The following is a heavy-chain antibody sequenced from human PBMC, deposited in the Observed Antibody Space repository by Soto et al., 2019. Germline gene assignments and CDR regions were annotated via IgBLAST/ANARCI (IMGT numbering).Heavy chain of an antibody. CDR1: GFTFSNAW. D-gene: IGHD2-15*01. CDR2: IKSKTDGGTT. Sequence: GGSLRLSCAASGFTFSNAWMSWVRQAPGKGLEWVGRIKSKTDGGTTDYAAPVKGRFTISRDDSKKTLYLQMNSLKTEDTAVYYCTTATDYLYCSGGSCLPPDYWGQGTLVTVSS. CDR3: TTATDYLYCSGGSCLPPDY. J-gene: IGHJ4*02. V-gene: IGHV3-15*01.